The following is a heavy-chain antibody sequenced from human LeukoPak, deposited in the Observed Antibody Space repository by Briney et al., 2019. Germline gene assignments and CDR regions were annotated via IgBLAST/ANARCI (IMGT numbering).Heavy chain of an antibody. V-gene: IGHV3-33*06. CDR2: IWYDGSNS. CDR1: GFRFSSTG. Sequence: PGRSLRLSCAASGFRFSSTGMHWVRQAPGKGLQWEALIWYDGSNSVYADSVKGRFTISRDNSKNTVHLQKNNLRAEDTAVYYCAKDYGTTATAFQLRAPYFDYWGQGALVTVAS. J-gene: IGHJ4*02. CDR3: AKDYGTTATAFQLRAPYFDY. D-gene: IGHD6-13*01.